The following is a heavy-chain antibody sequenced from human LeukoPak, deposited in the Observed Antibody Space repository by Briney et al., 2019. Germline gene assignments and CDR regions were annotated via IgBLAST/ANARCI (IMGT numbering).Heavy chain of an antibody. J-gene: IGHJ6*03. CDR1: GGSISSYY. Sequence: SETLSLTCTVSGGSISSYYWSWIRQPPGKGLEWIGYIYDSGSTNYNPSLKNRFTISVDTSKNQFSLKLSSVTAADTAVYYCARAIVVPGYYYYMDVWGKGTTVTVSS. CDR2: IYDSGST. V-gene: IGHV4-59*01. CDR3: ARAIVVPGYYYYMDV. D-gene: IGHD2-2*01.